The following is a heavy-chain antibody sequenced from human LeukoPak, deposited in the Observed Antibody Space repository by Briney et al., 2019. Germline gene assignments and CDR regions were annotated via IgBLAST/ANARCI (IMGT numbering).Heavy chain of an antibody. Sequence: GWSLRLSCAASGFTFSSYAMSWVRQAPGKGLEWVSAISGSGGSTYYADSVKGRFTISRDNSKNTLYLQMNSLRAEDTAVYYCAKQRYYVFWNSRNWFDPWGQGTLVTVSS. V-gene: IGHV3-23*01. J-gene: IGHJ5*02. CDR3: AKQRYYVFWNSRNWFDP. CDR2: ISGSGGST. CDR1: GFTFSSYA. D-gene: IGHD3-3*01.